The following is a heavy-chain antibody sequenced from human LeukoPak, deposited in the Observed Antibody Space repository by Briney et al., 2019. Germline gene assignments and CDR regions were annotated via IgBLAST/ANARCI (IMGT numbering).Heavy chain of an antibody. CDR3: ARDTYYYDSSGYYYDAFDI. Sequence: GGSLRLSCAASGFTFSSYWMHWVRQAPGKGLVWVSRINSDGSSTSYADSVKGRFTISRDNAKDTLYLQMNSLRAEDTAVYYCARDTYYYDSSGYYYDAFDIWGQGTMVTVSS. D-gene: IGHD3-22*01. V-gene: IGHV3-74*01. CDR1: GFTFSSYW. CDR2: INSDGSST. J-gene: IGHJ3*02.